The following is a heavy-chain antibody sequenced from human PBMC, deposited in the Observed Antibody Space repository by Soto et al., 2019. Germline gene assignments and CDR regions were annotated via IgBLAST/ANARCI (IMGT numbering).Heavy chain of an antibody. V-gene: IGHV3-66*01. CDR1: GFTVSSNY. CDR3: ARKQEGGSAFDI. D-gene: IGHD2-15*01. J-gene: IGHJ3*02. Sequence: GGSLRLSCAASGFTVSSNYMSWVRQAPGKGLEWVSVIYSGGSTYYADSGKGRFTISRDNSKNTLYLQMNSLRAEDTAVYYCARKQEGGSAFDIWGQGTMVTVSS. CDR2: IYSGGST.